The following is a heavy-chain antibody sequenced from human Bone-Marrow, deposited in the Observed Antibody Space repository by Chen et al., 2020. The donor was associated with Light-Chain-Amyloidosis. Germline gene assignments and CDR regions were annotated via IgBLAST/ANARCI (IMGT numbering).Heavy chain of an antibody. CDR3: ATEGRDPGYRYGYLNY. CDR2: IYSGGRT. Sequence: EVHLVETGGALIQPGGSLRLSCAASGFSVSRSYMSWVRQAPGKGLEWVSLIYSGGRTYYADFVKGRFTISRDSSKNTVYLQMNSLRAEDTALYYCATEGRDPGYRYGYLNYWGQGTLVTVSS. CDR1: GFSVSRSY. V-gene: IGHV3-53*02. D-gene: IGHD5-18*01. J-gene: IGHJ4*02.